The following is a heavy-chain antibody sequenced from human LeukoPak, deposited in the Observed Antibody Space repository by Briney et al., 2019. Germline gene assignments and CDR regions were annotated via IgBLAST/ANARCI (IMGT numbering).Heavy chain of an antibody. J-gene: IGHJ6*02. CDR3: ARDRGYGMDV. Sequence: SETLSLTCAVYGGSLSGYYWSWIRQPPGKGLEWIGEINHSGSTNYNPSLKSRVTISVDTSKNQFSLKLSSVTAADTAVYYCARDRGYGMDVWGQGTTVTVSS. V-gene: IGHV4-34*01. CDR2: INHSGST. CDR1: GGSLSGYY.